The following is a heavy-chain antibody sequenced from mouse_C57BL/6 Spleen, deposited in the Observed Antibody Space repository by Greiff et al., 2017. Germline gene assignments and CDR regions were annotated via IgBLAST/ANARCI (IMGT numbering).Heavy chain of an antibody. CDR3: ACLNYYGSSSFAY. V-gene: IGHV1-69*01. J-gene: IGHJ3*01. CDR1: GYTFTSYW. Sequence: QVQLQQPGAELVMPGASVKLSCKASGYTFTSYWMHWVKQRPGQGLEWIGEIDPSDSYTNYNQKFKGKSTVTVDKSSSTAYMQLSSLTSEDSAVYYCACLNYYGSSSFAYWGQGTLVTVSA. CDR2: IDPSDSYT. D-gene: IGHD1-1*01.